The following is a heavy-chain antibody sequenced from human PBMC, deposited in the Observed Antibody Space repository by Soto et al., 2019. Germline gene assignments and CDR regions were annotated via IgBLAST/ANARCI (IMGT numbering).Heavy chain of an antibody. CDR2: IYATGTT. CDR1: GASISGFY. V-gene: IGHV4-4*07. J-gene: IGHJ5*02. D-gene: IGHD1-1*01. Sequence: SETLSLTXTVSGASISGFYWSWIRKSAGKGLEWIGRIYATGTTDYNPSLKSRVMMSVDTSKKQFSLKLRSVTAADTAVYYCVRDGTKTLRDWFDPWGQGISVTVAS. CDR3: VRDGTKTLRDWFDP.